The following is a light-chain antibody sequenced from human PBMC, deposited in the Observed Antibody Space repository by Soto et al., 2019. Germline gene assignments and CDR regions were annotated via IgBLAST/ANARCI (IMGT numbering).Light chain of an antibody. CDR3: QESYSTPYT. CDR2: AAS. Sequence: DLQMTQSPSSLSASVGDRVTISCRASQSISNYLNWYQQKPGKAPKLLIFAASSLQSGVPSRFSGSGSGTDFTLTISSLQPEDFAIYFCQESYSTPYTFAQGTKLDIK. V-gene: IGKV1-39*01. J-gene: IGKJ2*01. CDR1: QSISNY.